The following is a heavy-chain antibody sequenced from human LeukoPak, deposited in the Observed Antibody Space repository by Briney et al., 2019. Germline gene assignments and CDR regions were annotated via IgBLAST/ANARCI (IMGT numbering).Heavy chain of an antibody. Sequence: SVKVSCKASGGTFSSYAISWVRQAPGQGLEWMGGIIPIFGTANYAQKFQGRVTITADESTSTAYMELSSRRSEDTAVYYCARDSEGSGNPTLFDYWGQGTLVTVSS. D-gene: IGHD3-10*01. CDR2: IIPIFGTA. CDR3: ARDSEGSGNPTLFDY. J-gene: IGHJ4*02. V-gene: IGHV1-69*13. CDR1: GGTFSSYA.